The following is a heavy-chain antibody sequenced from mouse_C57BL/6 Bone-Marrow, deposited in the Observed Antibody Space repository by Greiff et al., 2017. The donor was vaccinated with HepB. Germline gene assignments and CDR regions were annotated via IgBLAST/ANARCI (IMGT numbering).Heavy chain of an antibody. V-gene: IGHV1-19*01. CDR1: GYTFTDYY. CDR3: ADCYGAWFAY. CDR2: INPYNGGT. J-gene: IGHJ3*01. D-gene: IGHD1-1*01. Sequence: EVQLQQSGAELVKPGASVKMSCKASGYTFTDYYMKWVKQRPGKSLEWIGVINPYNGGTSYNQKFKGKATLTVDTSSSTAYMQLNSLTSEDSAVYYCADCYGAWFAYWGQGTLVTVSA.